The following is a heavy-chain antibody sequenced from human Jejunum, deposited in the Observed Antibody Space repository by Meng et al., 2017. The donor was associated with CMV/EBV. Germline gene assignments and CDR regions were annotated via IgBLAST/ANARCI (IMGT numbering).Heavy chain of an antibody. D-gene: IGHD2-15*01. Sequence: RQAPGKGLEWVGRIKSKIDGGTTDYAAPVKGRFTISRDDSKDTLYLQMNSLKTEGTAVYYCATDQGLYCSGGSCHYNFFYYGMDVWGQGTTVTVSS. J-gene: IGHJ6*02. CDR2: IKSKIDGGTT. CDR3: ATDQGLYCSGGSCHYNFFYYGMDV. V-gene: IGHV3-15*01.